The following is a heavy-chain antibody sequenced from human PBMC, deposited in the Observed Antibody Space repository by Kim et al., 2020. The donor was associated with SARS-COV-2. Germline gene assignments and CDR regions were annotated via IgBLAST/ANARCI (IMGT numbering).Heavy chain of an antibody. CDR3: ARDRYCSGGSCYPDY. D-gene: IGHD2-15*01. Sequence: QKFQGRVTITADESTSTAYMELSSLRSEDTAVYYCARDRYCSGGSCYPDYWGQGTLVTVSS. V-gene: IGHV1-69*01. J-gene: IGHJ4*02.